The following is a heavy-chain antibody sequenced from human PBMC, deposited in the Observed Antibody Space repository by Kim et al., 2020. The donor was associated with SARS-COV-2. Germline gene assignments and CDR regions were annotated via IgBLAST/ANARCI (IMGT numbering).Heavy chain of an antibody. CDR2: IYYSGST. CDR3: ARPARICSGGSCYSQGPRTNNWFDP. Sequence: SETLSLTCTVSGGSISSSSYYWGWIRQPPGKGLEWIGSIYYSGSTYYNPSLKSRVTISVDTSKNQFSLKLSSVTAADTAVYYCARPARICSGGSCYSQGPRTNNWFDPWGQGTLVTVSS. D-gene: IGHD2-15*01. J-gene: IGHJ5*02. V-gene: IGHV4-39*01. CDR1: GGSISSSSYY.